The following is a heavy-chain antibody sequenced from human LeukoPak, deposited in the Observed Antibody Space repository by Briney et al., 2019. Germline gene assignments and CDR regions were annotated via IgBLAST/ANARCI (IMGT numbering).Heavy chain of an antibody. D-gene: IGHD3-22*01. CDR3: ARDYDSSGYYYDWYFDL. J-gene: IGHJ2*01. CDR1: GGTFSSYA. Sequence: GASVKVSCKASGGTFSSYAISWVRQAPGQGLEWMGKIIPIFGTANYAQKFQGRVTITTDESTSTAYMELSSLRSEDTAVYYCARDYDSSGYYYDWYFDLWGRGTLVTVSS. CDR2: IIPIFGTA. V-gene: IGHV1-69*05.